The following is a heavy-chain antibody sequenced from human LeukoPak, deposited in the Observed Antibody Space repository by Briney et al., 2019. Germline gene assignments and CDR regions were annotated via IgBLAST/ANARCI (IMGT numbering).Heavy chain of an antibody. Sequence: SETLSLTCTVSGGSISSSSYYWGWIRQPPGKGLEWIGSIYYSGSTYYNPSLKSRVTISVDTSKNQFSLKLSSVTAADTAVYYCARLGSYCSSTSCYPYYFDYWGQGTLVTVSS. D-gene: IGHD2-2*01. J-gene: IGHJ4*02. V-gene: IGHV4-39*01. CDR1: GGSISSSSYY. CDR2: IYYSGST. CDR3: ARLGSYCSSTSCYPYYFDY.